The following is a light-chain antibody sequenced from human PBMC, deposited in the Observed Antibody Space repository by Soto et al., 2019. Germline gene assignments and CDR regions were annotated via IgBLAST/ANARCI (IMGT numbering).Light chain of an antibody. J-gene: IGLJ3*02. CDR1: SSDIGGYNS. CDR2: EVN. CDR3: SSYTSSSTWV. Sequence: QSALTQPPSASGSPGQSVTISCTGTSSDIGGYNSVSWYQQHPGKAPRLMIYEVNKRPSGVPDRFSGSKSGNTASLTISGLQTEDEADYYCSSYTSSSTWVFGGGTKVTVL. V-gene: IGLV2-8*01.